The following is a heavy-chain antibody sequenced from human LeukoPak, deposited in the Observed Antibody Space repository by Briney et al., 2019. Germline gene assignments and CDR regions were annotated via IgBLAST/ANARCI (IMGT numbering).Heavy chain of an antibody. V-gene: IGHV4-59*01. CDR3: ARGVYIAAAQYGY. D-gene: IGHD6-13*01. CDR2: IHYSGTT. J-gene: IGHJ4*02. Sequence: SETLSLTCTVSGGSISRYYWSWIRQPPGKGLEGIGYIHYSGTTNYNPSLMSRVTISVDTSKNQFSLKLSSVTAADPAVYYCARGVYIAAAQYGYWGQGTLVTVSS. CDR1: GGSISRYY.